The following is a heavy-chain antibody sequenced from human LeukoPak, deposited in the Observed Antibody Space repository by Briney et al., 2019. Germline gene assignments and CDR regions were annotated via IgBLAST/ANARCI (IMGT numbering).Heavy chain of an antibody. CDR3: ARDRGYSYGYDFDY. J-gene: IGHJ4*02. CDR1: GGSISIYY. D-gene: IGHD5-18*01. V-gene: IGHV4-59*01. CDR2: IYYSGST. Sequence: SETLSLTCTVSGGSISIYYWSWIRQPPEKGLEWIGYIYYSGSTNYNPSLKSRVTISVDTSKNQFSLKLSSVTAADTAVYYCARDRGYSYGYDFDYWGQGTLVTVSS.